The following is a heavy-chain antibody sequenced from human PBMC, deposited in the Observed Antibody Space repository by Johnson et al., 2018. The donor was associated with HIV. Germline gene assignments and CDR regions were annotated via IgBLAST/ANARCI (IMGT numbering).Heavy chain of an antibody. CDR2: ISWNSGSI. J-gene: IGHJ3*02. CDR1: GFTFDDYA. V-gene: IGHV3-9*01. D-gene: IGHD6-13*01. Sequence: EVQLVESGGGVVQPGRSLRLSCAASGFTFDDYAMHWVRQAPGKGLEWVSGISWNSGSIGYADSVKGRFTISRYNAKNSLYLQMNSLRAEDTALYYCARDRKYSSSWQWGPDAFDIWGQGTMVTVSS. CDR3: ARDRKYSSSWQWGPDAFDI.